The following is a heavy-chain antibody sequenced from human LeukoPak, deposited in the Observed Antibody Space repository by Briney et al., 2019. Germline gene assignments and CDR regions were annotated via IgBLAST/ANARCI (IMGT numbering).Heavy chain of an antibody. Sequence: NPSETLSLTCAVYGGSFSGYYWSWIRQPPGKGLEWIGEINHSGSTNYNPSLKSRVTISVDTSKNQFSLKLSSVTAADTAVYYCARLTMVRGSTDVWGQGTTVTVSS. CDR1: GGSFSGYY. CDR2: INHSGST. J-gene: IGHJ6*02. CDR3: ARLTMVRGSTDV. D-gene: IGHD3-10*01. V-gene: IGHV4-34*01.